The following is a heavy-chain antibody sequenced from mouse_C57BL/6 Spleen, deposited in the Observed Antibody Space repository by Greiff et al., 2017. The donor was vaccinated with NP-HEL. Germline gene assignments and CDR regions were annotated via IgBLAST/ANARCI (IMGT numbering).Heavy chain of an antibody. D-gene: IGHD1-1*01. J-gene: IGHJ4*01. V-gene: IGHV2-2*01. CDR2: LWSGGST. CDR3: ARIYYYGSRFYYAMDY. Sequence: VKLMESGPGLVQPSQSLSITCTVSGFSLTSYGVHWVRQSPGKGLEWLGVLWSGGSTDYNAAFISRLSISKDNSKSQVFFKMNSLQADDTAIYYCARIYYYGSRFYYAMDYWGQGTSVTVSS. CDR1: GFSLTSYG.